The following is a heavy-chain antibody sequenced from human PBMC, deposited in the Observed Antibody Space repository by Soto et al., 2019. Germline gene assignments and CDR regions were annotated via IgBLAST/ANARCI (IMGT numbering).Heavy chain of an antibody. J-gene: IGHJ5*02. V-gene: IGHV4-4*07. CDR2: IYTSGST. CDR3: ARDHRRFLECSSVNWFDP. D-gene: IGHD3-3*01. CDR1: GGAISSYY. Sequence: SETLSLTCTVSGGAISSYYWSWIRQPAGKGLEWIGRIYTSGSTHYNPSLKSRVTMSVDTSKNQFSLKLSSVTAADTAVYYCARDHRRFLECSSVNWFDPWGQGTLVTVSS.